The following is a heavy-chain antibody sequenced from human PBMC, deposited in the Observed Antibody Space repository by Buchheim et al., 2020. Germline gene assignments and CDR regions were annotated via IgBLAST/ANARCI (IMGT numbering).Heavy chain of an antibody. J-gene: IGHJ3*02. Sequence: QVHLQESGPGLVKPSQTLSLTCTVSGGSISSGGYYWSWILQHPGKGLEWIGYIYYSVSTYYNLSLKSRVTISVDTSNNQFSLKLRSVTAADTAVYYCAGGGAYGDFADDGFDIWGQGT. D-gene: IGHD4-17*01. CDR3: AGGGAYGDFADDGFDI. V-gene: IGHV4-31*03. CDR2: IYYSVST. CDR1: GGSISSGGYY.